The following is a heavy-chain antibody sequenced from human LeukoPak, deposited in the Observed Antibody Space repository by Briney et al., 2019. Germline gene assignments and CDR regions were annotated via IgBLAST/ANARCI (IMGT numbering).Heavy chain of an antibody. V-gene: IGHV3-30*02. Sequence: PGGSLRLSCAASGLIFSNYWMSWVRQAPGKGLEWVAFIRYDGSIRYYIDSVKGRFTISRDNSKNTLYLQMNSLRAEDTAVYYCAKGDTSSWYTDVGYWGQGTLVTVSS. CDR2: IRYDGSIR. J-gene: IGHJ4*02. D-gene: IGHD6-13*01. CDR1: GLIFSNYW. CDR3: AKGDTSSWYTDVGY.